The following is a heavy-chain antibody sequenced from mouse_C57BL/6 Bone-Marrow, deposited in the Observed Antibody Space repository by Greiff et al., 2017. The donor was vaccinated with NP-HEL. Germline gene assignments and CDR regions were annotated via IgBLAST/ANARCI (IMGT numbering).Heavy chain of an antibody. J-gene: IGHJ4*01. V-gene: IGHV5-15*01. CDR1: GFTFSDYG. CDR3: ARHYYSNPYAMDY. CDR2: ISNLAYSI. Sequence: EVQGVESGGGLVQPGGSLKLSCAASGFTFSDYGMAWVRQAPRKGPEWVAFISNLAYSIYYAEPVTGRFTISRENAKNTLYLEMSSLRSEDTAMYYCARHYYSNPYAMDYWGQGTSVTVSS. D-gene: IGHD2-5*01.